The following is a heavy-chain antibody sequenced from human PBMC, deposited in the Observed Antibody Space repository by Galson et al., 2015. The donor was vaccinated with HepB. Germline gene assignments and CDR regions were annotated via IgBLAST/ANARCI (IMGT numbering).Heavy chain of an antibody. CDR3: ARGDVVVVAATLFDY. V-gene: IGHV3-30-3*01. CDR2: ISYDGSNK. J-gene: IGHJ4*02. Sequence: SLRLSCAASGFTFSSYAMHWVRQAPGKGLEWVAVISYDGSNKYYADSVKGRFTISRDNSKNTLYLQMNSLRAEDTAVYYCARGDVVVVAATLFDYWGQGTLVTVSS. D-gene: IGHD2-15*01. CDR1: GFTFSSYA.